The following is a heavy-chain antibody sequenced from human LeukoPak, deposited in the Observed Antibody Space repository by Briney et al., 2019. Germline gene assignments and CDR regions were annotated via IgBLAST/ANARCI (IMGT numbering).Heavy chain of an antibody. CDR1: GYTFTGYY. CDR2: INPNSGGT. CDR3: ARDWGFDSGSYYPY. V-gene: IGHV1-2*02. J-gene: IGHJ4*02. Sequence: GASVKVSCKASGYTFTGYYMHWVRQAPGQGLEWMGWINPNSGGTNYAQKFQGRVTMTRDTSISTAYMELSRLRSDDTAVYYCARDWGFDSGSYYPYWGQGTLVTVSS. D-gene: IGHD3-10*01.